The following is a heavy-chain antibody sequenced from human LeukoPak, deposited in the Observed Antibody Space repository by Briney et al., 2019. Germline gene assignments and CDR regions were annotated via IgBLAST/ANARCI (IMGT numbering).Heavy chain of an antibody. CDR2: INPNSGGT. J-gene: IGHJ5*02. V-gene: IGHV1-2*02. Sequence: ASVKVSCKASGYTFTGYYIHWVRQAPGQGLEWMGWINPNSGGTNYAQKFQGRVTMTRDTSISTAYMELSRLRSDDTAVLYCASQKNGDYVGSWFDPWGQGTLVTVSS. D-gene: IGHD4-23*01. CDR3: ASQKNGDYVGSWFDP. CDR1: GYTFTGYY.